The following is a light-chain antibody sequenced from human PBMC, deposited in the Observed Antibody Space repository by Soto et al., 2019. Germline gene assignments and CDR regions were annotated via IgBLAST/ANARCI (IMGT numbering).Light chain of an antibody. V-gene: IGKV3-20*01. J-gene: IGKJ1*01. Sequence: EIVLTQSPGTLSVSPGERATRSCRASQSISSNYLAWYQQKPGQAPSLLIYGASSRATGIPDRFSGSGSETDFTLSISRLEPEDSAIYYCQQYGSWTFGQGTKVEIK. CDR3: QQYGSWT. CDR1: QSISSNY. CDR2: GAS.